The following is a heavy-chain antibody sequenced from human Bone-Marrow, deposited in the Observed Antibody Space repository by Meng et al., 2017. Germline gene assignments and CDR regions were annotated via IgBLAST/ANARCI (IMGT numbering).Heavy chain of an antibody. D-gene: IGHD3-9*01. V-gene: IGHV1-2*06. Sequence: QVQLGQSGAEGKRPGAAVKVSCKASGYTFTGYYMHWVRQAPGQGLEWMGRINPNSGGTNYAQKFQGRVTMTRDTSISTAYMELSRLRSDDTAVYYCARAVLTKLNFDYWGQGTLVTVSS. J-gene: IGHJ4*02. CDR1: GYTFTGYY. CDR2: INPNSGGT. CDR3: ARAVLTKLNFDY.